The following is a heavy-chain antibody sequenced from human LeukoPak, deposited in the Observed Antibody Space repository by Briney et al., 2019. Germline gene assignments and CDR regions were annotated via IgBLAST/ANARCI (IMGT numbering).Heavy chain of an antibody. CDR2: ISYDGSNK. V-gene: IGHV3-30-3*01. Sequence: GGSLRLSCAASGFTFSSYAMHWVRQAPGKGLEWVAVISYDGSNKYYTDSVKGRFTISRDNAKNSLYLQMNSLRASDTAVYYCARDGGDGEWDYWGQGTLVTVSS. CDR3: ARDGGDGEWDY. D-gene: IGHD4-17*01. CDR1: GFTFSSYA. J-gene: IGHJ4*02.